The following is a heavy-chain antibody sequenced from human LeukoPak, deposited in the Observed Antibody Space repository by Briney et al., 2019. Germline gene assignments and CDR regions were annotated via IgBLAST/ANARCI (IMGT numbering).Heavy chain of an antibody. D-gene: IGHD5-12*01. CDR1: GGSISSGGYY. CDR2: IYYSGST. Sequence: PSQTLSLICTVSGGSISSGGYYWSWIRQHPGKGLEWIGYIYYSGSTYYNPSLKSRVTISVDTSKNQFSLKLSSVTAADTAVYYCARSVDIVAPCDYWGQGTLVTVSS. CDR3: ARSVDIVAPCDY. J-gene: IGHJ4*02. V-gene: IGHV4-31*03.